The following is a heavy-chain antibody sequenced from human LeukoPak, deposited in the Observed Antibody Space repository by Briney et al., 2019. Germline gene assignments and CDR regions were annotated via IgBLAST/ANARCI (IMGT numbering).Heavy chain of an antibody. J-gene: IGHJ4*02. CDR3: ARAGDYGDYVFDY. CDR2: IYHSGST. D-gene: IGHD4-17*01. CDR1: GGSISSGGYS. V-gene: IGHV4-30-2*01. Sequence: PSQTQSLTCAVSGGSISSGGYSWSWIRQPPGKGLEWIGYIYHSGSTYYNPSLKSRVTISVDRSKNQFSLKLSSVTAADTAVYYCARAGDYGDYVFDYWGQGTLVTVSS.